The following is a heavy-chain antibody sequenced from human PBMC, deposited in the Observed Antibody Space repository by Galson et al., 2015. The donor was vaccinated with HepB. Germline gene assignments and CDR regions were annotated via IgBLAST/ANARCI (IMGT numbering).Heavy chain of an antibody. CDR3: ARRDVPGDGPFDY. V-gene: IGHV4-39*01. CDR2: NYFSGSA. CDR1: GGSLRSSSYY. J-gene: IGHJ4*02. Sequence: SETLSLTCTVSGGSLRSSSYYWGWVRQPPGKGLEWIGSNYFSGSAHYNPSLRSRVTISADTSKNRFSLNLSSVTAADTALYYCARRDVPGDGPFDYWGRGTLVIVSS. D-gene: IGHD3-10*01.